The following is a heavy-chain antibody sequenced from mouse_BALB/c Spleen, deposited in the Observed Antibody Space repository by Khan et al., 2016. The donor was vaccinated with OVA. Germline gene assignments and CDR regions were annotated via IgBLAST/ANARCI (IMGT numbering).Heavy chain of an antibody. J-gene: IGHJ4*01. CDR1: GYSITSDYA. Sequence: VQLQQSGPGLVKPSQSLSLTCTVTGYSITSDYAWNWIRQFPGNKLEWMGYISSTGSTSYNPSLKSRISITRDTSKNQFFLQLKSVTTEDTATYYCARSLYYSYGYAFDFWGRGTSVTVSS. D-gene: IGHD2-12*01. CDR3: ARSLYYSYGYAFDF. V-gene: IGHV3-2*02. CDR2: ISSTGST.